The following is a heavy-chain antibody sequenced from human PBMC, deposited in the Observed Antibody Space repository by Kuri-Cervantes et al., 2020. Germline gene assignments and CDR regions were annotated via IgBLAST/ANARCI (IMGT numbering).Heavy chain of an antibody. Sequence: GSLRLSCTVSGGSISSYYWSWIRQPPGKGLEWIGYIYYSGSTNYNPSLKSRVTISVDTSKNQFSLKLSSVTAADTAVYYCAIDSRVGWFDPWGQGTLVTVSS. CDR3: AIDSRVGWFDP. CDR2: IYYSGST. CDR1: GGSISSYY. J-gene: IGHJ5*02. V-gene: IGHV4-59*01. D-gene: IGHD2-15*01.